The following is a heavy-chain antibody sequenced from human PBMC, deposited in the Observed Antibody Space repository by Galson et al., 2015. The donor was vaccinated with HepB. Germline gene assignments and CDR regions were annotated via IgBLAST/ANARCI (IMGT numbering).Heavy chain of an antibody. D-gene: IGHD3-16*02. J-gene: IGHJ3*02. CDR3: ARDRRHYYDYVWGSYRPDAFDI. CDR1: GYTFTSYA. Sequence: SVKVSCKASGYTFTSYAMHWVRQAPGQRLEWMGWINAGNGNTKYSQKFQGRVTITRDTSASTAYMELSSLRSEDTAVYYCARDRRHYYDYVWGSYRPDAFDIWGQGTMSPSLQ. CDR2: INAGNGNT. V-gene: IGHV1-3*01.